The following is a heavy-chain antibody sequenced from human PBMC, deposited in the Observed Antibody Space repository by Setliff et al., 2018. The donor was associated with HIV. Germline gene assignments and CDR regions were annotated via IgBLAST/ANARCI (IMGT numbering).Heavy chain of an antibody. Sequence: SETLSLTCTVSGVSVTSHYWNWIRQSPGKGPEWIGFGHHSGHTRQNPSLASRVTISVDMSKNQFSLKLNSLSAADTAVYYCARWESAQKAFNPWGHGTMVTVSS. CDR2: GHHSGHT. V-gene: IGHV4-4*09. CDR1: GVSVTSHY. D-gene: IGHD1-26*01. J-gene: IGHJ3*01. CDR3: ARWESAQKAFNP.